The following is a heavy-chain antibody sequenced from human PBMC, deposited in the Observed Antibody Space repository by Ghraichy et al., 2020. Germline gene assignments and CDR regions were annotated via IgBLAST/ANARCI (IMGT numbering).Heavy chain of an antibody. V-gene: IGHV3-23*01. CDR2: ISNTGGSI. J-gene: IGHJ4*02. D-gene: IGHD2-15*01. CDR1: GFTLSSFA. CDR3: AKGRGVGVVAATGDY. Sequence: GGSLRLSCTASGFTLSSFAMSWVRQAPGKGLEWVSAISNTGGSIYYADSVKGRFTISRDNSKNTLYLQMNRLRAEDTAVYYCAKGRGVGVVAATGDYWCQGTLVTVSS.